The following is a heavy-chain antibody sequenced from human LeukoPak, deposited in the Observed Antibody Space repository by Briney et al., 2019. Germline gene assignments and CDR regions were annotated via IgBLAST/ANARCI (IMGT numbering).Heavy chain of an antibody. CDR3: ARHKARWFGGLDFSMNWFDP. D-gene: IGHD3-10*01. CDR1: GYSFTSYW. Sequence: GESLKISCKGSGYSFTSYWIGWVRQMPGKGLEWMGIIYPGDSDTRYSPSFQGQVTISADKSISTAYLQWSSLKASDTAMYYCARHKARWFGGLDFSMNWFDPWGQGTLVTVSS. V-gene: IGHV5-51*01. J-gene: IGHJ5*02. CDR2: IYPGDSDT.